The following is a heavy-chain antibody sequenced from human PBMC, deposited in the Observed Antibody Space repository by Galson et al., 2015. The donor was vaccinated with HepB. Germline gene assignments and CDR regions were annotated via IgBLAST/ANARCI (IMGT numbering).Heavy chain of an antibody. CDR2: INPNSGGT. CDR3: AREGIAAAGDYYYYYMGV. D-gene: IGHD6-13*01. J-gene: IGHJ6*03. V-gene: IGHV1-2*02. CDR1: GYTFTSYG. Sequence: SVKVSCKASGYTFTSYGISWVRQAPGQGLEWMGWINPNSGGTNYAQKFQGRVTMTRDTSISTAYMELSRLRSDDTAVYYCAREGIAAAGDYYYYYMGVWGKGTTVTVSS.